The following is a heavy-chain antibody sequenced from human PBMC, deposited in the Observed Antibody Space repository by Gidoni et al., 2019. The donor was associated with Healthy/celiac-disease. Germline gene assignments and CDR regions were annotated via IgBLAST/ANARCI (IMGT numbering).Heavy chain of an antibody. Sequence: GFTFSSYAMHWVRQAPGKGLEWVAVISYDGSNKYYADSVKGRFTISRDNSKNTLYLQMNSLRAEDTAVYYCARRDGGYWGQGTLVTVSS. V-gene: IGHV3-30*04. J-gene: IGHJ4*02. CDR1: GFTFSSYA. CDR3: ARRDGGY. D-gene: IGHD2-21*02. CDR2: ISYDGSNK.